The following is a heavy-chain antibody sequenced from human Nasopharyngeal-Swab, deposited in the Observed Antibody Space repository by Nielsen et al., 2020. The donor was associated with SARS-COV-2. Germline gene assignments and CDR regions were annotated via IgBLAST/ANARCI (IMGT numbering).Heavy chain of an antibody. CDR1: GGSISSSSYY. J-gene: IGHJ6*02. CDR2: IYYSGST. Sequence: SETLSLTCTVSGGSISSSSYYWGWIRQPPGKGLEWIGSIYYSGSTYYNPSLKSRVTISVDTSKIQFSLKLSSVTAADTAVYYCARRIAAPGGDGMDVWGQGTTVTVSS. D-gene: IGHD6-6*01. V-gene: IGHV4-39*01. CDR3: ARRIAAPGGDGMDV.